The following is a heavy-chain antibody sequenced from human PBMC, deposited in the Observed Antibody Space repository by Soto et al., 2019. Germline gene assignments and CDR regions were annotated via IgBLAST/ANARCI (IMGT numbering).Heavy chain of an antibody. J-gene: IGHJ3*02. CDR2: ISYDGSNK. Sequence: GGSLRLSCAASGFTFSSYGMHWVRQAPGKGLEWVAVISYDGSNKYYADSVKGRFTISRDNSKNTLYLQMNSLRAEDTAVYYCAKVKSYRPAHAFDIWGQGTMVTVSS. CDR3: AKVKSYRPAHAFDI. V-gene: IGHV3-30*18. D-gene: IGHD2-2*02. CDR1: GFTFSSYG.